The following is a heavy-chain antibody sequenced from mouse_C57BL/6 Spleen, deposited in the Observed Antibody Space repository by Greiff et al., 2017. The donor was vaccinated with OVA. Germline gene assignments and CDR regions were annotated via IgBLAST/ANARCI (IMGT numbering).Heavy chain of an antibody. Sequence: EVQLVESEGGLVQPGSSMKLSCTASGFTFSDYYMAWVRQVPEKGLEWVANINYDGSSTYYLDSLKSRFIISRDNAKNILYLQMSSLKSEDTATYYCARDTDYFDYWGQGTTLTVSS. V-gene: IGHV5-16*01. J-gene: IGHJ2*01. CDR2: INYDGSST. CDR3: ARDTDYFDY. CDR1: GFTFSDYY.